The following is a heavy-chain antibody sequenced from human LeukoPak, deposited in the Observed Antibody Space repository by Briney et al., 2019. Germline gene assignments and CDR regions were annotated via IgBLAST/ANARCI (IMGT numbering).Heavy chain of an antibody. V-gene: IGHV3-33*01. D-gene: IGHD6-13*01. CDR3: ARGVAAIGTSPDC. CDR2: IWYDGSNK. J-gene: IGHJ4*02. Sequence: GGSLRLSCAASGFTFSSYATHWVRQAPGKGLEWVAVIWYDGSNKYYADSVKGRFTISRDNSKNTLYLQMNSLRAEDTAVCYCARGVAAIGTSPDCWGQGTLVTVSS. CDR1: GFTFSSYA.